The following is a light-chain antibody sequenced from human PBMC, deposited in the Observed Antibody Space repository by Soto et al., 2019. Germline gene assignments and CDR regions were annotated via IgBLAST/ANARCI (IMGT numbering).Light chain of an antibody. CDR1: QSVSSN. CDR3: QQYNNWPPMYT. J-gene: IGKJ2*01. Sequence: EIVMTQSPATLSVSPGERATLSCRASQSVSSNLAWYQQKPGQAPRLLIYGASTMATGIPARFSGSGSGTEFNLTISSLQSEDFAVYYCQQYNNWPPMYTFGQGTKLEIK. CDR2: GAS. V-gene: IGKV3-15*01.